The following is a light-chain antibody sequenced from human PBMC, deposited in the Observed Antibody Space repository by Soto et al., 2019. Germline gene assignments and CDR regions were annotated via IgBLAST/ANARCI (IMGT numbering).Light chain of an antibody. CDR1: SSDVGGYDY. CDR3: SSYAGSNKSV. J-gene: IGLJ1*01. CDR2: EVN. Sequence: QSVLTQPPSASGSPGQSVTISCTGTSSDVGGYDYVSWYQQLPGKAPKLVIYEVNKRPSGVPERFSGSKSGNTASLTVSGLQAEDEADYYCSSYAGSNKSVFGTGTKLTVL. V-gene: IGLV2-8*01.